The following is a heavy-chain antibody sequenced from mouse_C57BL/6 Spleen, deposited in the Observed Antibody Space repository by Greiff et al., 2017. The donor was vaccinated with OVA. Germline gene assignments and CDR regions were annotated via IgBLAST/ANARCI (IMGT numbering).Heavy chain of an antibody. CDR1: GYTFTSYW. CDR2: IDPSDSET. Sequence: VQLQQSGAELVRPGSSVKLSCKASGYTFTSYWMHWVKQRPIKGLEWIGNIDPSDSETHYNQKFKDKATLTVDKSSSTAYMQLSSLTSEDSTVYYCARDYYDYDYAMDYWGQGTSVTVSS. V-gene: IGHV1-52*01. CDR3: ARDYYDYDYAMDY. D-gene: IGHD2-4*01. J-gene: IGHJ4*01.